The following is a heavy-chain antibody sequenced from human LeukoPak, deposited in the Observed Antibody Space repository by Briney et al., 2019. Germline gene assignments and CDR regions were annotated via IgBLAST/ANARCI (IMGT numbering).Heavy chain of an antibody. J-gene: IGHJ5*02. CDR3: AREVLLWFGEARFDP. CDR2: IKPDGGEK. Sequence: GGSLRLSCAASGFTFSNFWMSWVRQAPGKGLEWVANIKPDGGEKNYVGSVKGRFTISRDNAKNSLYLQMNSLRAEDTAVYYCAREVLLWFGEARFDPWGQGTLVTVSS. V-gene: IGHV3-7*01. D-gene: IGHD3-10*01. CDR1: GFTFSNFW.